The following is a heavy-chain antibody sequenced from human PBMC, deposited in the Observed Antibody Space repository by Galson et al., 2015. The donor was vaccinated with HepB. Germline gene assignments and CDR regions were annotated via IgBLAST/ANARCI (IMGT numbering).Heavy chain of an antibody. D-gene: IGHD1-26*01. CDR1: GLTFTHSA. J-gene: IGHJ3*02. Sequence: SAKVSCKASGLTFTHSAVQWVRQARGQRLECIGWIFVGSGNTIYAQKFQERVTITGDMSTSTGYMELSSLSSEETAVYYCAAASWEREAFDIWGQGTMVTVSS. CDR3: AAASWEREAFDI. CDR2: IFVGSGNT. V-gene: IGHV1-58*01.